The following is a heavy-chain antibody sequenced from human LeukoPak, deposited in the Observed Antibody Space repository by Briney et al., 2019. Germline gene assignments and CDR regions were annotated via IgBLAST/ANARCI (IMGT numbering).Heavy chain of an antibody. D-gene: IGHD3-22*01. CDR1: GGSLSTGSSNY. CDR2: IYYRGMT. Sequence: PSETLSLTCTVSGGSLSTGSSNYWGWIRQPPGKGLGWMASIYYRGMTYYNPSLKSRATMSVDTSKNQFSLKLSSVTAADTAVYYCARWYYYDSSGLRQGQNWFDPWDQGTLVTVSS. CDR3: ARWYYYDSSGLRQGQNWFDP. V-gene: IGHV4-39*01. J-gene: IGHJ5*02.